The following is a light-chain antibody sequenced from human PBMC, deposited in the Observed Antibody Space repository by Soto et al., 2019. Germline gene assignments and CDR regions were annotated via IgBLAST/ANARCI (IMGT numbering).Light chain of an antibody. Sequence: QSALTQPASVYGSPGQSITISCTGTSSDVGSYNLVSWYQQHPDKAPKVMIHEGSKRPSGVSGRFSGSKSGNTASLTISGLQAEDEADYYCCSYARGNTFVFGTGTKLTVL. J-gene: IGLJ1*01. CDR2: EGS. CDR1: SSDVGSYNL. V-gene: IGLV2-23*03. CDR3: CSYARGNTFV.